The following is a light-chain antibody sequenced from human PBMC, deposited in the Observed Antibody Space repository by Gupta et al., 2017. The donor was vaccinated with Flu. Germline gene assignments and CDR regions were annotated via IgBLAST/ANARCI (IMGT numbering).Light chain of an antibody. CDR1: SSNIGNNY. V-gene: IGLV1-51*01. CDR3: GTWDSRRSAAV. CDR2: DNN. J-gene: IGLJ7*01. Sequence: QSVLTQPPSVSAAPGQKGTISCSGSSSNIGNNYVSWYQQLPGTTPKLLIYDNNKRPSGIPDRFSGSKSGTSATLGITGLQTGDEADYYCGTWDSRRSAAVFGGGTQLTVL.